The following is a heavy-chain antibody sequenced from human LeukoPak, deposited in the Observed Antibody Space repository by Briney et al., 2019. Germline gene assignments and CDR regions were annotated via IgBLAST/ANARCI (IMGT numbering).Heavy chain of an antibody. CDR2: ISGSGITT. CDR1: GFTLSSYA. D-gene: IGHD4-17*01. V-gene: IGHV3-23*01. CDR3: AGVHITTVTDYY. J-gene: IGHJ4*02. Sequence: GGSLRLSCAASGFTLSSYAMSWARQAPGKGPEWVSAISGSGITTYYADAVKGRFTISRDNSKITLFVQMNSLRAEDTAVYYCAGVHITTVTDYYWGQGTLVTVSS.